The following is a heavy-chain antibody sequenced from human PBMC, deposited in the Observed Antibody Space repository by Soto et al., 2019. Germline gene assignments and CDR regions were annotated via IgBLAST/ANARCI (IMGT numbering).Heavy chain of an antibody. CDR2: IYYSGST. CDR3: ASLILRGYEADNWFDP. CDR1: GGSISSSSYY. D-gene: IGHD5-12*01. V-gene: IGHV4-39*07. Sequence: PSETLSLTCTVSGGSISSSSYYWGWIRQPPGKGLEWIGSIYYSGSTYYNPSLKSRVTISVDTSKNQFSLKLSSVTAADTAVYYCASLILRGYEADNWFDPWGQGTLVTVSS. J-gene: IGHJ5*02.